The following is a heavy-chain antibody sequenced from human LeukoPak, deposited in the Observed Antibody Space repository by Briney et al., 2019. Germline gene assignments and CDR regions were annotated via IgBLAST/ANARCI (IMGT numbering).Heavy chain of an antibody. CDR3: ARGGAVSYYSDY. CDR2: IITSGSTI. D-gene: IGHD1-26*01. V-gene: IGHV3-48*03. J-gene: IGHJ4*02. Sequence: GGSLRLSCAASGFTFSTYEMKWVRQAPGKGLEWISYIITSGSTIHYVDSVKGRFTISRDNARNSLYLQMNSLRAEDTAVYYCARGGAVSYYSDYWGQGTLVTVPS. CDR1: GFTFSTYE.